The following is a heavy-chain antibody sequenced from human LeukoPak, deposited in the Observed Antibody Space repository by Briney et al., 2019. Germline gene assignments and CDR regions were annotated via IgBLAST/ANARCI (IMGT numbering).Heavy chain of an antibody. CDR2: ISWNGRNT. Sequence: PGGSLRLSCAASGFTFDDYDLNWVRQAPGKGLEWVSGISWNGRNTAYAESLKGRFTISRDNAKNSLYLQMNSLRAEDTAVYYCAIIAAAGRTYYYYMDVWGKGTTVTISS. D-gene: IGHD6-13*01. V-gene: IGHV3-20*04. CDR1: GFTFDDYD. J-gene: IGHJ6*03. CDR3: AIIAAAGRTYYYYMDV.